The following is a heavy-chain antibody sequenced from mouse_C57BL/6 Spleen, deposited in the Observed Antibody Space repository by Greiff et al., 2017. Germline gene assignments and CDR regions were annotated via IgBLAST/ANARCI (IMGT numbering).Heavy chain of an antibody. D-gene: IGHD1-1*01. CDR2: ISDGGSYT. CDR1: GFAFSSYA. CDR3: ARGVYYGSSHWYFDV. V-gene: IGHV5-4*01. J-gene: IGHJ1*03. Sequence: EVQGVESGGGLVKPGGSLKLSCAASGFAFSSYAMSWVRQTPEKRLEWVATISDGGSYTYYPDNVKGRFTISRDNAKNNLYLQMSHLKSEDTAMYYGARGVYYGSSHWYFDVWGTGATVTVSS.